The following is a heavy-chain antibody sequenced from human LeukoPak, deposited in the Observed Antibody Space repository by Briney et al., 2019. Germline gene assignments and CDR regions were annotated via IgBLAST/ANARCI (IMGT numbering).Heavy chain of an antibody. J-gene: IGHJ6*03. CDR2: ISSSSSYI. V-gene: IGHV3-21*01. CDR1: GFTFSSHS. D-gene: IGHD3-10*01. CDR3: ARDSSQWFGELLGYYYYYMDV. Sequence: PGRSLRLSCAASGFTFSSHSMNWVRQAPGKGLEWVSSISSSSSYIHYADSVKGRFTISRDNAKNSLYLQMNSLRAEDTAVYYCARDSSQWFGELLGYYYYYMDVWGKGTTVTVSS.